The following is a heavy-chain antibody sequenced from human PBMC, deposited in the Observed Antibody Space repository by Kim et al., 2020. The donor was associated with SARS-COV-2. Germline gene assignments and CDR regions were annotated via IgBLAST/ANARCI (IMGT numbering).Heavy chain of an antibody. D-gene: IGHD1-20*01. J-gene: IGHJ4*02. V-gene: IGHV1-69*13. CDR2: IIPIFGTA. CDR3: ARVVTGTTDYFDY. CDR1: GGTFSSYA. Sequence: SVKVSCKASGGTFSSYAISWVRQAPGQGLEWMGGIIPIFGTANYAQKFQGRVTITADESTSKAYMELSSLRSEDTAVYYCARVVTGTTDYFDYWGQGTLVTVSS.